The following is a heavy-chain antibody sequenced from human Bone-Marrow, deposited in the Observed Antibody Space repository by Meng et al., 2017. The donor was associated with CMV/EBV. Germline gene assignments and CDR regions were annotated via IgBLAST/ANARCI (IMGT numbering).Heavy chain of an antibody. D-gene: IGHD6-6*01. Sequence: ASGFTFSGYIMNWVRQAPGRGLRWCSSISSTSTFINYATSVRGRFPISRDNAKNSLYLKMNSLRAEDTAVYYCARDHNSWSPYYFDYWGQGTLVTVSS. V-gene: IGHV3-21*01. CDR2: ISSTSTFI. CDR1: GFTFSGYI. CDR3: ARDHNSWSPYYFDY. J-gene: IGHJ4*02.